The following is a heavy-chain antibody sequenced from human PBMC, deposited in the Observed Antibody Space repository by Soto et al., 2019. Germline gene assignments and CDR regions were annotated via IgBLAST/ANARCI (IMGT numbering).Heavy chain of an antibody. CDR2: ISYDGSNK. D-gene: IGHD5-12*01. Sequence: QVQLVESGGGVVQPGRSLRLSCAASGFTFSSYAMHWVRQAPGKGLEWVAVISYDGSNKYYADSVKGRFTISRDNSKNTLYLQMNSLRAEDTAVYYCARDQDGYNLRPSPFDYWGQGTLVTVSS. J-gene: IGHJ4*02. V-gene: IGHV3-30-3*01. CDR1: GFTFSSYA. CDR3: ARDQDGYNLRPSPFDY.